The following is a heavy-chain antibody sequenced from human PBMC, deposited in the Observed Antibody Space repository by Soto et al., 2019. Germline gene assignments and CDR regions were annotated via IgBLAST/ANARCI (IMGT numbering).Heavy chain of an antibody. Sequence: EVQLLESGGGLVQPGGSLRLSCAASGLTFSSYAMSWVRQAPGKGLEWVSNISGNGGITYYADSVKGRFTISRDNSKNTLYLQMNSLRAGDTAVYHCAILLVTMVRGVSPTPKDYWGQGTLVTVSS. V-gene: IGHV3-23*01. J-gene: IGHJ4*02. D-gene: IGHD3-10*01. CDR2: ISGNGGIT. CDR1: GLTFSSYA. CDR3: AILLVTMVRGVSPTPKDY.